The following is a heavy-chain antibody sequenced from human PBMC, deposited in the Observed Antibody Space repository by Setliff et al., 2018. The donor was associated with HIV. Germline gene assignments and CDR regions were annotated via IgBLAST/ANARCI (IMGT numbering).Heavy chain of an antibody. J-gene: IGHJ4*02. CDR2: ISGYNDKT. V-gene: IGHV1-18*01. D-gene: IGHD6-6*01. CDR1: GYSFTTYG. Sequence: ASVEVSCKTSGYSFTTYGITWVRQAPGQGLEWMGWISGYNDKTDYSQKFQGRLSTTTDTSTSTAYMELRSLTSDDTAFYYCARARSTSSHFDFWGQGALVTVSS. CDR3: ARARSTSSHFDF.